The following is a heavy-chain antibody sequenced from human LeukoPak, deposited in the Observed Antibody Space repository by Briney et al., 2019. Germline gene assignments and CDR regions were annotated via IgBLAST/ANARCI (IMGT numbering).Heavy chain of an antibody. J-gene: IGHJ4*02. CDR3: ARDGSHWSSFHY. D-gene: IGHD6-19*01. CDR2: INPNSGAT. Sequence: APVKVSCKSSGYSFNAFDIHWGRQAPGQGLEWVGRINPNSGATDYAQKFRAGVTLTRDTTTNTVYMELSSLRSDDTAVYYCARDGSHWSSFHYWGQGTLVIVSS. CDR1: GYSFNAFD. V-gene: IGHV1-2*06.